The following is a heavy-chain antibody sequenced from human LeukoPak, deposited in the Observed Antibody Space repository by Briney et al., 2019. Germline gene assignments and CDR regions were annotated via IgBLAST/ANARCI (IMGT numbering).Heavy chain of an antibody. V-gene: IGHV4-38-2*02. Sequence: SETLSLSCTVSGYSISSGYYWGWIRQPPGKGLERIGSIYHSGSTYYNPSLKSRVTISVDTSKNQFSLKLSSVTAADTAVYYCARDYDFWSGGDDYWGQGTLVTVSS. J-gene: IGHJ4*02. D-gene: IGHD3-3*01. CDR3: ARDYDFWSGGDDY. CDR2: IYHSGST. CDR1: GYSISSGYY.